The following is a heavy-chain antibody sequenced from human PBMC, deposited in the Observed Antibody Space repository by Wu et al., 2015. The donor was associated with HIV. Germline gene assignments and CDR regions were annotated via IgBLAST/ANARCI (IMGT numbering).Heavy chain of an antibody. Sequence: QVQLVQSGAEVKRPGASVRVSCKASGYSFTAYFLHWVRQAPGQGLEFMGRLNPNTGATDFAQKFQGRVTVTRDTSISTAYMEIYRLRPEGTAVYYCASGIQAGGANYWGQGTLVTVSS. CDR2: LNPNTGAT. D-gene: IGHD2-21*01. V-gene: IGHV1-2*02. CDR1: GYSFTAYF. J-gene: IGHJ4*02. CDR3: ASGIQAGGANY.